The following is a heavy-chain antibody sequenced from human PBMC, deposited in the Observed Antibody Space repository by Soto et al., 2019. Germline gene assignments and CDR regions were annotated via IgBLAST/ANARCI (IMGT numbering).Heavy chain of an antibody. V-gene: IGHV3-7*01. CDR2: IKQDGSEE. D-gene: IGHD6-13*01. CDR3: ARIAASGRGWDV. J-gene: IGHJ6*02. Sequence: EVQLVESGGGLVQPGGSLRLSCVDSGFTFSSYWMSWVRQARVKGLEWVGNIKQDGSEENYVDSVKGRFTISRDNVKNSMYLQMNSLRAEDTAVYYCARIAASGRGWDVWGQGTTVVVSS. CDR1: GFTFSSYW.